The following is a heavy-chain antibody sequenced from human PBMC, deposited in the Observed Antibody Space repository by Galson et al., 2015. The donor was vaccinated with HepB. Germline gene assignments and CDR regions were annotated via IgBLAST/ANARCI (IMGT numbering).Heavy chain of an antibody. CDR3: ARRIRLVRGIITKPDYYYGMDV. J-gene: IGHJ6*02. D-gene: IGHD3-10*01. CDR2: INQDGSSK. Sequence: SLRLSCAASGFTFSSYWMNWVRQAPGKGLEWVAHINQDGSSKYYVDSVKGRSTISRDNAKDSVYLQLDSLRAEDTAVYYCARRIRLVRGIITKPDYYYGMDVWGQGTTVTVAS. V-gene: IGHV3-7*03. CDR1: GFTFSSYW.